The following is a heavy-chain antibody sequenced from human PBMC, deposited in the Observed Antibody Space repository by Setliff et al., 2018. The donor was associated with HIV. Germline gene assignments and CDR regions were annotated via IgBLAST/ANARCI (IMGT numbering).Heavy chain of an antibody. CDR2: IRGDGNDA. CDR1: GFTFSDYW. Sequence: GGSLRLSCVASGFTFSDYWVHWVRQGPGKGLVWVSRIRGDGNDATYADSVRGRFTISRDNAKNTLYLQMNSLRAEDTSVYYCARDLVAGSGSLSDWGQGILVTVSS. D-gene: IGHD3-10*01. J-gene: IGHJ4*02. CDR3: ARDLVAGSGSLSD. V-gene: IGHV3-74*01.